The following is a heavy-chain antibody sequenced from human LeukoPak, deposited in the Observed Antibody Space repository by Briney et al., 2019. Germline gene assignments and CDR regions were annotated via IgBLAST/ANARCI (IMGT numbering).Heavy chain of an antibody. J-gene: IGHJ4*02. CDR3: ARDQDDYGDYLDY. Sequence: ASVTVSCKASGYTSTSYGISWVRQAPGQGLEWMGWISAYNGNTSYAQKLQGRVTMTTDTSTSTAYMELRSLRSDDTAVYYCARDQDDYGDYLDYWGQGTLVTVSS. D-gene: IGHD4-17*01. CDR2: ISAYNGNT. V-gene: IGHV1-18*01. CDR1: GYTSTSYG.